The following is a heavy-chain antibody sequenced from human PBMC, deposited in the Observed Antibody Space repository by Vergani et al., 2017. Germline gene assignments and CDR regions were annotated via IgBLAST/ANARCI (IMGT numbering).Heavy chain of an antibody. CDR2: ISWNSGSI. D-gene: IGHD6-13*01. CDR1: GLTVSSTY. J-gene: IGHJ4*02. Sequence: EVQLVESGGGLVQPGGSLRLSCAASGLTVSSTYMSWVRQAPGKGLEWVSGISWNSGSIGYADSVKGRFTISRDNAKNSLYLQMNSLRAEDTAVYYCASGQGIAASWDYWGQGTLVTVSS. CDR3: ASGQGIAASWDY. V-gene: IGHV3-9*01.